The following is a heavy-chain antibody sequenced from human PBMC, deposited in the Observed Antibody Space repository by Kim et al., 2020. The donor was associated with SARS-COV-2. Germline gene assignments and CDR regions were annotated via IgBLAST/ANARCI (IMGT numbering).Heavy chain of an antibody. J-gene: IGHJ5*02. D-gene: IGHD3-16*02. V-gene: IGHV3-33*06. CDR3: AKDDIPYDYVWGSYRPPWFDP. CDR2: IWYDGSNK. Sequence: GGSLRLSCAASGFTFSSYGMHWVRQAPGKGLEWVAVIWYDGSNKYYADSVKGRFTISRDNSKNTLYLQMNSLRAEDTAVYYCAKDDIPYDYVWGSYRPPWFDPWGQGTLVTVSS. CDR1: GFTFSSYG.